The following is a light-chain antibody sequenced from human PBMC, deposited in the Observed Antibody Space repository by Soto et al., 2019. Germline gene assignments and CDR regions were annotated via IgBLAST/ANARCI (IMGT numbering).Light chain of an antibody. CDR2: EVN. V-gene: IGLV2-8*01. J-gene: IGLJ2*01. CDR3: SAYVGNNNLV. CDR1: SSDVGAYNY. Sequence: QSVLTQPPSASGSPGQSVTISCTGTSSDVGAYNYVSWYQQLPGKAPKLMIYEVNKRPSGVPDRFSGSKSGNTASLTVYGLQAEDEADYFCSAYVGNNNLVFGGGTKLTVL.